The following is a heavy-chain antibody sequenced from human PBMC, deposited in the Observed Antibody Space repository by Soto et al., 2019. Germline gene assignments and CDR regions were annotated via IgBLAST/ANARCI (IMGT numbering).Heavy chain of an antibody. V-gene: IGHV1-18*01. CDR1: GYTFTSYG. CDR3: ARASGSSYWFDP. D-gene: IGHD1-26*01. CDR2: ISAYNGNT. J-gene: IGHJ5*02. Sequence: ASVKVSCKASGYTFTSYGISWVRQAPGQGLEWMGWISAYNGNTNYAQKLQGRVTMTTDTSTSTVYMELRSLRSDDTAAYCCARASGSSYWFDPWGQGTLVTVSS.